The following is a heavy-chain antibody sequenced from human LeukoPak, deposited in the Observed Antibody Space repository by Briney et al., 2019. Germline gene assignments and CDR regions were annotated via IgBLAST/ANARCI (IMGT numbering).Heavy chain of an antibody. V-gene: IGHV4-59*08. Sequence: SETLSLTCTVSGGSISSYYWSWIRQPPGKGLEWIGYINYSGNTNYNPSLKSRVTMFEDKSKNQFSLRLSSVTVADTAVYYCARHFAYSSSSYFNYWGQGSLVTVSS. CDR1: GGSISSYY. D-gene: IGHD6-6*01. CDR3: ARHFAYSSSSYFNY. J-gene: IGHJ4*02. CDR2: INYSGNT.